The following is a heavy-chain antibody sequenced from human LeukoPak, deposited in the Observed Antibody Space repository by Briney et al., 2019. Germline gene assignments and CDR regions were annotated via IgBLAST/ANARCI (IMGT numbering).Heavy chain of an antibody. Sequence: SQTLSLTCAVSGGSISSGGYSWSWIRQPPGKGLEWIGYIYHSGSTCYNPSLKSRVTISVDRCKNQFSLKLSSVTAADTAVYYCARDRHCGGDCYWYFDLWGRGTLVTVSS. V-gene: IGHV4-30-2*01. CDR3: ARDRHCGGDCYWYFDL. J-gene: IGHJ2*01. CDR2: IYHSGST. CDR1: GGSISSGGYS. D-gene: IGHD2-21*02.